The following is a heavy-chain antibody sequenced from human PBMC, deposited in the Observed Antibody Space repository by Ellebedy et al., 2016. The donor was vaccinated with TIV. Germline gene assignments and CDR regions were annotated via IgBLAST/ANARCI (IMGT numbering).Heavy chain of an antibody. Sequence: MPSETLSLTCTVSGGPISSHYWTWIRQSPGKGLEWIGYVSYSGRTNYNPSLKSRVTLSVDPSKNQFSLRLISVTAADTAVYYCARLRVGASMPTDYWGPGTLVTVSS. D-gene: IGHD1-26*01. CDR1: GGPISSHY. J-gene: IGHJ4*01. CDR3: ARLRVGASMPTDY. V-gene: IGHV4-59*08. CDR2: VSYSGRT.